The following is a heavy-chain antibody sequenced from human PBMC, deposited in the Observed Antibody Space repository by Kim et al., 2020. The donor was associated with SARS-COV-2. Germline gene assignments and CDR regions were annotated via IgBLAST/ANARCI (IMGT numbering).Heavy chain of an antibody. CDR1: GFTFSSYS. D-gene: IGHD2-15*01. Sequence: GGSLRLSCAASGFTFSSYSMNWVRQAPGKGLEWVSSISSSSSYIYYADSVKGRFTISRDNAKNSLYLQMNSLRAEDTAVYYCARDSAPLGVVVAAHWFDPWGQGTLVTVSS. J-gene: IGHJ5*02. CDR3: ARDSAPLGVVVAAHWFDP. CDR2: ISSSSSYI. V-gene: IGHV3-21*01.